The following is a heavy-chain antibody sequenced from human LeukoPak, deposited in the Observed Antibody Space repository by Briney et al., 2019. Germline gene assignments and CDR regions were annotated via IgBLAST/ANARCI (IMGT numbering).Heavy chain of an antibody. Sequence: PSETLSLTCNVSGGSFSSYYWSWIRQPAGKGLEWIGRIYTSGSTNYNPSLKSRVTMSVDTSKNQFSLKLSSVTAADTAVYYCARSADTAMPLAPFDYWGQGTLVTVSS. CDR2: IYTSGST. J-gene: IGHJ4*02. CDR3: ARSADTAMPLAPFDY. V-gene: IGHV4-4*07. D-gene: IGHD5-18*01. CDR1: GGSFSSYY.